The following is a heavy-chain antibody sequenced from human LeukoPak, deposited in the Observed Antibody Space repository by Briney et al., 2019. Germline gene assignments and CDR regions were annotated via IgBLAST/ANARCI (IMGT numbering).Heavy chain of an antibody. CDR3: ARSKFDVLRFLEWFLGAFDI. V-gene: IGHV3-20*04. J-gene: IGHJ3*02. Sequence: PGGSLRLSCAASGFTFDDYGMSWVRQAPGKGLEWVSGINWNGGSTGYADSVKGRFTISRDNAKNPLYLQMNSLRAEDTALYYCARSKFDVLRFLEWFLGAFDIWGQGTMVTVSS. CDR2: INWNGGST. CDR1: GFTFDDYG. D-gene: IGHD3-3*01.